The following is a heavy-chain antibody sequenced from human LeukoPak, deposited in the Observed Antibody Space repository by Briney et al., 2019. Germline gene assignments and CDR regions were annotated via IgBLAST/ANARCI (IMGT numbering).Heavy chain of an antibody. D-gene: IGHD2-21*02. Sequence: SETLSLTCAVSGYSINIGYYWGCIRQPPGKGLEWIGSIYHSGSTYYNPSLKSRVTISVDTSKNQFSLKLSSVTAADTAVYYCARVTGYYYYYMDVWGKGTTVTVSS. CDR3: ARVTGYYYYYMDV. CDR2: IYHSGST. CDR1: GYSINIGYY. V-gene: IGHV4-38-2*01. J-gene: IGHJ6*03.